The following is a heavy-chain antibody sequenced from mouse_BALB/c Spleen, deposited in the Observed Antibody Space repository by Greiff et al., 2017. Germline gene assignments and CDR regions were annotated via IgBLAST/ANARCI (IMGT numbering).Heavy chain of an antibody. CDR2: IAPGSGST. V-gene: IGHV1S41*01. Sequence: DLVKPGASVKLSCKASGYTFTSYWINWIKQRPGQGLEWIGRIAPGSGSTYYNEMFKGKATLTVDTSSSTAYIQLSSLSSEDSAVYFCAREGYGNPFAYWGPGTLVTVSA. CDR1: GYTFTSYW. CDR3: AREGYGNPFAY. D-gene: IGHD2-10*02. J-gene: IGHJ3*01.